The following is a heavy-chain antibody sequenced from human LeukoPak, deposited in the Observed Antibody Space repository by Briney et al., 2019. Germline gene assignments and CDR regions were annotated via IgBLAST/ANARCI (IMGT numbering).Heavy chain of an antibody. CDR1: GYTFTSYY. CDR2: INPSGGST. Sequence: ASVKVSCKASGYTFTSYYMHWVRQAPGQGLEWMGIINPSGGSTSYAQKFQGRVTMTRDMSTSTVYMELSSLTSEDTAVYYCARDRTSNWFDPWGQGTLVTVSS. CDR3: ARDRTSNWFDP. V-gene: IGHV1-46*01. J-gene: IGHJ5*02.